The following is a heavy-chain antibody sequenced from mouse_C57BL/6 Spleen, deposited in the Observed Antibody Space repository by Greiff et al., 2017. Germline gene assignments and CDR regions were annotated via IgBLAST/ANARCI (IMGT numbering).Heavy chain of an antibody. J-gene: IGHJ3*01. D-gene: IGHD2-4*01. CDR1: GYTFTDYD. V-gene: IGHV1-84*01. Sequence: QVQLQQSGPELVKPGASVKISCKASGYTFTDYDINWVKQRPGQGLAWIGWIYPGSGNTKYHENVKGKDTVTVDTSSSTAYMQLSSLTAQESAVSFWSRSSYEYDGACWGQGTLVTVSA. CDR2: IYPGSGNT. CDR3: SRSSYEYDGAC.